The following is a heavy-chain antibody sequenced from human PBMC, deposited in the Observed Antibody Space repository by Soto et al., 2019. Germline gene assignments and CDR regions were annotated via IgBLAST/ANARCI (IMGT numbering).Heavy chain of an antibody. CDR1: AFMFRNYA. Sequence: EVHLLESGGDLVQPGGSLRLSCAASAFMFRNYAMSWVRQAPGKGLEWVSTISLGGVNTHYADSVKGRFTISRDNSKNTLYLEMNSLRGEDTAVYYCAQDPSTGYADHWGQGTLVTVSS. D-gene: IGHD3-9*01. CDR2: ISLGGVNT. CDR3: AQDPSTGYADH. J-gene: IGHJ4*02. V-gene: IGHV3-23*01.